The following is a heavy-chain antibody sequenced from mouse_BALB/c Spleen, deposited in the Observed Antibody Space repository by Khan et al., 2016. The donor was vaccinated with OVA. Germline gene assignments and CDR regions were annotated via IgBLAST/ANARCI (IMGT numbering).Heavy chain of an antibody. Sequence: QVRLQQSGAELARPGASVKLSCKASGYTFTDYYINWVKQRTGQGLEWIGEISPGSGDTYYNERFKGKATLTADKSSSTAYRQLSSLTSEASAVYFCARRNYFGYTFAYWGQGTLVTVSA. V-gene: IGHV1-77*01. CDR1: GYTFTDYY. D-gene: IGHD1-2*01. CDR3: ARRNYFGYTFAY. CDR2: ISPGSGDT. J-gene: IGHJ3*01.